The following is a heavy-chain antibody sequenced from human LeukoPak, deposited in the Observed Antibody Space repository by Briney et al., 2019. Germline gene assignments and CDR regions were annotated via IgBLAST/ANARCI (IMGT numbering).Heavy chain of an antibody. V-gene: IGHV3-64*01. CDR1: GFTFSSYA. D-gene: IGHD2-8*02. CDR3: AKDTGYYYYYIDV. Sequence: GGSLRLSCAASGFTFSSYAMHWVRQAPGKGLEYVSAISSNGGSTYYANSVKGRFTISRDNSKNTLYLQMNSLRGEDTAVYYCAKDTGYYYYYIDVWGKGTTVTVSS. J-gene: IGHJ6*03. CDR2: ISSNGGST.